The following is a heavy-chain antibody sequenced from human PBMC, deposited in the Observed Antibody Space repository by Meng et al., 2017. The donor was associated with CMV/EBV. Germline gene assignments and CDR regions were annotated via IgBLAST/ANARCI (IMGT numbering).Heavy chain of an antibody. Sequence: SCADSGVTFSSYAMSWVRQAPGKGLEWVSAISGSGGSTYYADSVKGRFTISRDNSKNTLYLQMNSLRAEDTAVYYCAKEQRDGYNDYWGQGTLVTVSS. CDR2: ISGSGGST. D-gene: IGHD5-24*01. J-gene: IGHJ4*02. V-gene: IGHV3-23*01. CDR1: GVTFSSYA. CDR3: AKEQRDGYNDY.